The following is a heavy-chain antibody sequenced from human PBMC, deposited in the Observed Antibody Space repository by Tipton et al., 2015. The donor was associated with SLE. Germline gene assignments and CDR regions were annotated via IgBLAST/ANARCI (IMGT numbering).Heavy chain of an antibody. CDR1: GGSISSYY. D-gene: IGHD3-22*01. CDR3: ARGSAVITSGYYYYYMDV. V-gene: IGHV4-59*01. J-gene: IGHJ6*03. Sequence: LRLSCTVSGGSISSYYWSWIRQPPGKGLEWIGYIYCSGSTNYNPSLKSRVTISVDTSKNQFSLKLSSVTAADTAVYYCARGSAVITSGYYYYYMDVWGKGTTVTVSS. CDR2: IYCSGST.